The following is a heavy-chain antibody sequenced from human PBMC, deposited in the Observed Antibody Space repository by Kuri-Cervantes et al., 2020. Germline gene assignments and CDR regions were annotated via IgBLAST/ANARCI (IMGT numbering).Heavy chain of an antibody. CDR1: GFTVSSNY. V-gene: IGHV3-53*05. J-gene: IGHJ6*02. Sequence: GGSLRLSCAASGFTVSSNYMSWVRQAPGKGLEWVSVIYSGGSTYYADSVKGRFTISRDNSKNTLYLQMNSLRAEDTAVYYCAKDFYQWLVYYYYYYGMDVWGQGTTVTVSS. CDR2: IYSGGST. CDR3: AKDFYQWLVYYYYYYGMDV. D-gene: IGHD6-19*01.